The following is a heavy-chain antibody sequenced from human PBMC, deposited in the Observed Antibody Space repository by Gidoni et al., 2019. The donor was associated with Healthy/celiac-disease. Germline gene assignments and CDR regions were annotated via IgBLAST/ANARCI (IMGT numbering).Heavy chain of an antibody. CDR3: ARADIVVVPAAEMIKDYYYYGMDV. CDR2: ISSSSSYI. V-gene: IGHV3-21*01. CDR1: GFPFSSYR. J-gene: IGHJ6*02. D-gene: IGHD2-2*01. Sequence: EVQLVESGGGLVKPGGSLRLSCAASGFPFSSYRMHWVRQAPGKGLEVVSSISSSSSYIYYADSVKGRFTISRDNAKNSLYLQMNSLRAEDTAVYYCARADIVVVPAAEMIKDYYYYGMDVWGQGTTVTVSS.